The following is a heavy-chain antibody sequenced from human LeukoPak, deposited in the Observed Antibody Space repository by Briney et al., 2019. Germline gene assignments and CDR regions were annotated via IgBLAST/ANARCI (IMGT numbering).Heavy chain of an antibody. V-gene: IGHV3-30-3*01. J-gene: IGHJ4*02. D-gene: IGHD3-10*01. CDR2: ISYDGRNI. Sequence: PGRSPRLSCVASGFTFSRYAMHWVRLAPGKGLEWVAVISYDGRNIYGADSMNGRLTISRDNSKNTLYLQMNSLRDEDTALYYCARDGNFYYGPGSYCDYWGQGTLVTVSS. CDR3: ARDGNFYYGPGSYCDY. CDR1: GFTFSRYA.